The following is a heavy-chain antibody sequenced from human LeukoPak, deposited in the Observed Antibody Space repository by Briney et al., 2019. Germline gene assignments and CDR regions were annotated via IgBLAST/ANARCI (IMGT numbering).Heavy chain of an antibody. CDR3: ARATYCTNGVCRIYGMDV. CDR2: IYYSGST. D-gene: IGHD2-8*01. V-gene: IGHV4-59*01. Sequence: SETLSLTCTVSSDSISIYYWNWIRQPPGKGLEWIGYIYYSGSTNYNPSLKSRVTISVDTSKNQFSLKLSSVTAADTAVYYCARATYCTNGVCRIYGMDVWGQGTTVTVSS. J-gene: IGHJ6*02. CDR1: SDSISIYY.